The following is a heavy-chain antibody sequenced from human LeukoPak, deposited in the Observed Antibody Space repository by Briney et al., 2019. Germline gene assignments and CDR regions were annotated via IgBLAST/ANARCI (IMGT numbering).Heavy chain of an antibody. V-gene: IGHV3-21*03. CDR1: GFTFSSYS. J-gene: IGHJ3*02. CDR3: TTRELRYYGSGTYPVAFDI. CDR2: ISSSSSSI. Sequence: GGSLRLSCAASGFTFSSYSMNWVRQAPGKGLEWVSLISSSSSSIFYADSVKGRFTISRDSAKNSLYLQMNSLKTEDTAVYYCTTRELRYYGSGTYPVAFDIWGQGTMVTVSS. D-gene: IGHD3-10*01.